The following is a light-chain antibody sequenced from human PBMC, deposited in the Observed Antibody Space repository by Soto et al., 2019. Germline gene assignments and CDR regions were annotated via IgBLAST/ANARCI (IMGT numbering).Light chain of an antibody. CDR3: SSYTSSSTLEGVV. V-gene: IGLV2-14*01. J-gene: IGLJ2*01. CDR2: EVS. CDR1: SSDVGGYNY. Sequence: QSALTQPASVSGSPGQSITISCTGTSSDVGGYNYVSWYQQHPGKAPKLMIYEVSNRPSGVSNRFSGSKSGNTASLTISGLQTEDESDYSCSSYTSSSTLEGVVFGGGTKLTVL.